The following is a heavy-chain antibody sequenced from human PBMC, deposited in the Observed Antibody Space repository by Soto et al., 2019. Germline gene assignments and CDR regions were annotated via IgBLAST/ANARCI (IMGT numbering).Heavy chain of an antibody. CDR3: ARVGGSGSPFDN. Sequence: QVQLQESGPGLVKSSQTLSLTCTVSGGSINSGGYYWSWIRQHPGKGLEWIGYIFYSGSTYYNPSLKSRVTISVDMSKNQFSLKLSSVTAADTAVYYCARVGGSGSPFDNWGQGTLVTVSS. J-gene: IGHJ4*02. CDR2: IFYSGST. D-gene: IGHD3-10*01. CDR1: GGSINSGGYY. V-gene: IGHV4-31*03.